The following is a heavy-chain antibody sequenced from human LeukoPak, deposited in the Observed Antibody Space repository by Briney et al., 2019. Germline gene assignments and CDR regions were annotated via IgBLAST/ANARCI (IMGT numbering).Heavy chain of an antibody. CDR2: ISSDGSRA. D-gene: IGHD2-21*02. Sequence: PGGSLTLSCAASGFSFSRHWMHWVRQDPGRGLVWLSVISSDGSRAIYADSVKGRFTISRDNAKNTLSLQMNSLRAEDTAIYFCARDLYCGGNCYPYYLDNWGQGSLVTVSS. CDR3: ARDLYCGGNCYPYYLDN. V-gene: IGHV3-74*01. J-gene: IGHJ4*02. CDR1: GFSFSRHW.